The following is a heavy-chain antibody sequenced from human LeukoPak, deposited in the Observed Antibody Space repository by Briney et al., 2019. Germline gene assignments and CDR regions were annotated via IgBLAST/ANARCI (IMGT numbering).Heavy chain of an antibody. D-gene: IGHD3-22*01. CDR1: DDSFSAYY. J-gene: IGHJ4*02. V-gene: IGHV4-59*01. Sequence: SETLSLTCTVSDDSFSAYYWSWIRQPPGKGLEWIGYIYSSGSTNYSPSLKSRVTISLDTSKNQFSLKLSSVTAADTAVYFCGGVDDTSGYPDYWGRGTLVTVSS. CDR3: GGVDDTSGYPDY. CDR2: IYSSGST.